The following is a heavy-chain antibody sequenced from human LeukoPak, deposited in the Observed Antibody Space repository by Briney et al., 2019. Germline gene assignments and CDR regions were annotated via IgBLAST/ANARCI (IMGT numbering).Heavy chain of an antibody. D-gene: IGHD6-19*01. CDR1: GGSFTDYY. CDR3: ARGPVRDDGLAGISYYFGLDV. Sequence: SETLSLTCAVYGGSFTDYYWSWIRHLPGKGLEWIGEIHHRASANYNPSLWGRVTISADTSKNQFSLHLTSVTAADTATFYCARGPVRDDGLAGISYYFGLDVWGPGTTVTVFS. J-gene: IGHJ6*02. CDR2: IHHRASA. V-gene: IGHV4-34*01.